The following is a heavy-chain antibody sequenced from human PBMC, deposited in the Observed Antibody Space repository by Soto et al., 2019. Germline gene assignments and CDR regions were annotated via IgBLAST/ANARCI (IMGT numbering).Heavy chain of an antibody. CDR3: ARGAHYYNGMDV. CDR2: TYYRSRWYN. Sequence: SQTLSLTCAISGDSVSSNSAAWNWIRQSPSRGLEWLGRTYYRSRWYNDYVVSVKSRMTINPDTSKNQFSLQLNSVTPEDTAVYYCARGAHYYNGMDVWGQGTTVTVSS. V-gene: IGHV6-1*01. CDR1: GDSVSSNSAA. J-gene: IGHJ6*02.